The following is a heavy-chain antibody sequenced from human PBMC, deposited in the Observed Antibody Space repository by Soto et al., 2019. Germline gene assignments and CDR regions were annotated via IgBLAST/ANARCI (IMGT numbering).Heavy chain of an antibody. CDR2: IDWDGDK. Sequence: SGPTLVNPTETLTLTCTFSGFSLSTTGMCVNWIRQPPGKALEWLGRIDWDGDKFYSSSLRTRLTISKDTSKNLVVLIMTNMDPLDTATYYCARHGPRVYYDNSDYYYYGMDVWGQGTTVTVSS. J-gene: IGHJ6*02. D-gene: IGHD3-22*01. CDR3: ARHGPRVYYDNSDYYYYGMDV. CDR1: GFSLSTTGMC. V-gene: IGHV2-70*17.